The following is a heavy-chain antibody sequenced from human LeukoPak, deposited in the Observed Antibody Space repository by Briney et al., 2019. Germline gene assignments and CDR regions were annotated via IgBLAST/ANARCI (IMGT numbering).Heavy chain of an antibody. V-gene: IGHV3-30*18. CDR3: AKGPGACSSTSCFFRWFDP. CDR2: ISYDGSYK. CDR1: GFTFSSYG. Sequence: GGSLRLSCAASGFTFSSYGMHWVRQAPGKGLEWVALISYDGSYKYYADPVKGRFTISRDNSKNTLYLQMNTLRAEDTAVYFCAKGPGACSSTSCFFRWFDPWGQGTLVTVSS. J-gene: IGHJ5*02. D-gene: IGHD2-2*01.